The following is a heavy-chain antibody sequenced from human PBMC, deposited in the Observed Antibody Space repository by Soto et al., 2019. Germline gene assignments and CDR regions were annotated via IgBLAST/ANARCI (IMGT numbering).Heavy chain of an antibody. J-gene: IGHJ4*02. D-gene: IGHD5-18*01. CDR2: INPSGGST. Sequence: QVQLVQSGAEVKKPGASVKVSCKASGYTFTSYYMHWVRQAPGQGLEWMGIINPSGGSTSYAQKFQGRVTMTRDTSTSTVYRELSSLRSEDTAVYYCASGSVDTAMVNYWGQGTLVTVSS. CDR1: GYTFTSYY. V-gene: IGHV1-46*01. CDR3: ASGSVDTAMVNY.